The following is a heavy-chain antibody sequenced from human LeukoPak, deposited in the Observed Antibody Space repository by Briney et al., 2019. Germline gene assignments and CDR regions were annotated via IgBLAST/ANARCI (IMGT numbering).Heavy chain of an antibody. V-gene: IGHV3-74*01. Sequence: GGSLRLSCVASGFTFSSYWMHWVRQAPGKGLVWVSRINSDGSSTSYADSVKGRFTISRDNAKNTLYLQMNSLRAEDTAVYYCARDTYDFWSGYYYFDYWGQGTLVTVSS. CDR1: GFTFSSYW. CDR2: INSDGSST. J-gene: IGHJ4*02. CDR3: ARDTYDFWSGYYYFDY. D-gene: IGHD3-3*01.